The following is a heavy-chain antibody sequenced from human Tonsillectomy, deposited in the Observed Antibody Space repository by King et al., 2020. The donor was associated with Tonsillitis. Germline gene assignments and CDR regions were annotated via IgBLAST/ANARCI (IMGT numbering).Heavy chain of an antibody. Sequence: QLQESGPGLVKPSETLSLTCTVSGGSISSSTSPYWGWIRQPPGKGLEWMGSVFYTSTTFHNPSLKSRVTVSVDTSRNRFSLKLSSVTAADTAMYYCARPNDTSLAFDIWGQGTMVTVSS. CDR3: ARPNDTSLAFDI. V-gene: IGHV4-39*02. J-gene: IGHJ3*02. CDR1: GGSISSSTSPY. CDR2: VFYTSTT. D-gene: IGHD3-22*01.